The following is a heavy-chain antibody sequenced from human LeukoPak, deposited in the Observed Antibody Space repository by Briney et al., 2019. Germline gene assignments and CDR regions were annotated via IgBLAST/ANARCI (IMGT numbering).Heavy chain of an antibody. CDR1: GFTFNNYA. J-gene: IGHJ6*02. D-gene: IGHD3-9*01. Sequence: GGSLRLSCVASGFTFNNYAMHWVRQAPGKGLEWVALISYDGSNKYYADSVKGRFTISRDNSKNTLYLQMNSLRAEDTAVYYCARVPYYDILTGPLDVWGQGTTVTVSS. V-gene: IGHV3-30-3*01. CDR3: ARVPYYDILTGPLDV. CDR2: ISYDGSNK.